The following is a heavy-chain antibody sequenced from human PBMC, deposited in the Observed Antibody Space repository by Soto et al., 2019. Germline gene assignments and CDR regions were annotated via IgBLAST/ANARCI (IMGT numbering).Heavy chain of an antibody. CDR2: IYHSGTT. CDR3: ARSRSWDGLDF. Sequence: PSETLSLTCAVSGGSVSSGDFSWRWIRQPPGKGLGWVGYIYHSGTTYYHPSLKRRLTISLDRSNNQFSLKLASVTAADSAVYFCARSRSWDGLDFWGQGALVTVSS. CDR1: GGSVSSGDFS. J-gene: IGHJ3*01. D-gene: IGHD3-10*01. V-gene: IGHV4-30-2*01.